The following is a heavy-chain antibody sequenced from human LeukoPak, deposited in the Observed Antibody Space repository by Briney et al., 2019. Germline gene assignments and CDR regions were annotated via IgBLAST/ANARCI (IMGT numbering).Heavy chain of an antibody. Sequence: GGSLRLSCAASGFTFTNHGMSWVRQALGKGLEWVSAITGSGDRTYYADSVKGRFTISRDNAIDSLYLEMNSLRVEDTAVYYCVRDGGFPGTTGTYEIWGQGTMVTVSS. V-gene: IGHV3-23*01. CDR3: VRDGGFPGTTGTYEI. J-gene: IGHJ3*02. D-gene: IGHD1-7*01. CDR1: GFTFTNHG. CDR2: ITGSGDRT.